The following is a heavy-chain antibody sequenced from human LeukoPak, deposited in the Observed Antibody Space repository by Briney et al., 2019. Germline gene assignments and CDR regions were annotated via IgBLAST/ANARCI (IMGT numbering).Heavy chain of an antibody. V-gene: IGHV4-30-2*01. CDR1: GGSISSGGYS. Sequence: PSETLSLTCAVSGGSISSGGYSWSWIRQPPGKGLEWIGYIYHSGSTYYNPSLKSRVTISVDRSKNQFSLKLSSVTAADTAVYYCARELGYGDYRYFDYWGQGTLVTVSS. J-gene: IGHJ4*02. D-gene: IGHD4-17*01. CDR3: ARELGYGDYRYFDY. CDR2: IYHSGST.